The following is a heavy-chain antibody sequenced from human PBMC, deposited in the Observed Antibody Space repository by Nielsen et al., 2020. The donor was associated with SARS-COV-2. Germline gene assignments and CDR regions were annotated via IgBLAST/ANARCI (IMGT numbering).Heavy chain of an antibody. V-gene: IGHV1-18*04. CDR2: ISAYNGNT. Sequence: ASVKVSCKASGYTFSGYYMHWVRQAPGQGLEWMGWISAYNGNTNYAQKLQGRVTMTTDTSTSTAYMELRSLRSDDTAVYYCARGSAAAGPTYYYYYGMDVWGQGTTVTVSS. J-gene: IGHJ6*02. CDR1: GYTFSGYY. CDR3: ARGSAAAGPTYYYYYGMDV. D-gene: IGHD6-13*01.